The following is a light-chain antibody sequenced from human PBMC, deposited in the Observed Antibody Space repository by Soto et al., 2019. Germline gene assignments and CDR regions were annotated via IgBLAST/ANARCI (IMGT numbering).Light chain of an antibody. CDR1: RSDIGGYNY. CDR3: SSYTSSNTVV. J-gene: IGLJ2*01. V-gene: IGLV2-14*01. Sequence: QSALTQPASVSGSPGQSITISCTGTRSDIGGYNYVSWYQQYPGKAPKLMIYDVSNRPSGVSSRSSGSKSGSTASLTISGLQAEDEADYYCSSYTSSNTVVIGGGTKLTVL. CDR2: DVS.